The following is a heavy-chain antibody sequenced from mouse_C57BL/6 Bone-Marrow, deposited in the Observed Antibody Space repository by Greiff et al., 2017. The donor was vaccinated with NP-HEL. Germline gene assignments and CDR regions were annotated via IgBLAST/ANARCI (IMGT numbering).Heavy chain of an antibody. D-gene: IGHD2-4*01. V-gene: IGHV1-52*01. CDR3: ARLGGLRYFDV. CDR2: IDPSDSET. Sequence: VQLQQSGAELVRPGSSVKLSCKASGYTFTSYWMHWVKQRPIQGLEWIGNIDPSDSETHYNQKFKDKATLTVDKSSSTAYMQLSSLTSEDSAVYYCARLGGLRYFDVWGTGTTVTVSS. J-gene: IGHJ1*03. CDR1: GYTFTSYW.